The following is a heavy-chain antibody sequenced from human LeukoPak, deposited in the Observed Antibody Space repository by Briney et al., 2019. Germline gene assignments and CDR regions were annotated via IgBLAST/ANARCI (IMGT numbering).Heavy chain of an antibody. CDR3: ASGRGIHDYGDFYY. D-gene: IGHD4-17*01. CDR2: ISAYNGNT. J-gene: IGHJ4*02. Sequence: GESLKISCKSSGYNFATYWIGWVRQAPGQGLEWMGWISAYNGNTNYAQKLQGRVTMTTDTSTSTAYMELRSLRSDDTAVYYCASGRGIHDYGDFYYWGQGTLVTVSS. V-gene: IGHV1-18*04. CDR1: GYNFATYW.